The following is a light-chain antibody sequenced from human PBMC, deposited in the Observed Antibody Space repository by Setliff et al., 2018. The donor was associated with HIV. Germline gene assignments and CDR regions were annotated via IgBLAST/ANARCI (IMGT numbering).Light chain of an antibody. J-gene: IGLJ1*01. CDR2: DNH. V-gene: IGLV1-51*01. CDR1: RSNIGDRS. CDR3: GAWDTSLAVYV. Sequence: QSALTQPPSVSAAPGQKVSISCSGSRSNIGDRSVSWYQHLPGTAPKLLIRDNHERPSGIPERFSGSTSGTSATLAISGLQTGDEADYYCGAWDTSLAVYVFGTGTKVTVL.